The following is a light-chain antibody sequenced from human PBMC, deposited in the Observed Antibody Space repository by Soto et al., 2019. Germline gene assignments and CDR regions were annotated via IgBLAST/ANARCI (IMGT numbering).Light chain of an antibody. J-gene: IGLJ1*01. CDR1: STDIGGYNY. CDR3: SSYTSISTLV. Sequence: LTQPASVSGSPGQSITISCTGTSTDIGGYNYVSWYQQYPGKAPKLMIYEVSNRPSGVPNRFSGSKAGNAASLTISGLQAEDEADYYCSSYTSISTLVFGAGTKVTVL. V-gene: IGLV2-14*01. CDR2: EVS.